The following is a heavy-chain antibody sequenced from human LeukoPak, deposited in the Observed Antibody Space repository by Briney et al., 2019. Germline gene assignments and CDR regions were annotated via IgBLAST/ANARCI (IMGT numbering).Heavy chain of an antibody. Sequence: GGSLRLSCAASGFTFSSYPLHWVRQAPGKGLEWVTLISYDRSKIYYADSVKGRFTISRDNSKNTLYLQMNSLRTEDTAVYYCAKAPLFDYWGQGTLVTVSS. CDR3: AKAPLFDY. V-gene: IGHV3-30-3*01. CDR2: ISYDRSKI. CDR1: GFTFSSYP. J-gene: IGHJ4*02.